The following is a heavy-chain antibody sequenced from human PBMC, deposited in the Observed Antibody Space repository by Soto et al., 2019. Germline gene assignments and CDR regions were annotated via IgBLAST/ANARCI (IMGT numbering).Heavy chain of an antibody. J-gene: IGHJ4*02. CDR3: VSGSPGVGFDT. CDR1: GGSISSSDYY. V-gene: IGHV4-39*01. Sequence: SETLSLTCTVSGGSISSSDYYWGWIRQPPGKGLEWIGNIYYSGSASYNPSLKSRVTISVDTSKNQVSLKLSSVTAADTAVYICVSGSPGVGFDTGGQESGVPVSS. D-gene: IGHD3-3*01. CDR2: IYYSGSA.